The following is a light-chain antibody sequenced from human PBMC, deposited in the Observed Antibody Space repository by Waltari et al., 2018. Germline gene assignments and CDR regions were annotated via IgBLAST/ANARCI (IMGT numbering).Light chain of an antibody. CDR1: QRISNY. Sequence: DIQMTQSPSSLSASVGDRVTLTCRASQRISNYVNWYQQKAGKAPKLLIYLASTLQSGVPSRFSGSGSGTDFTLTINSLQPEDFATYFCQQGYSSPLTFGGGTQVEIK. CDR3: QQGYSSPLT. V-gene: IGKV1-39*01. CDR2: LAS. J-gene: IGKJ4*01.